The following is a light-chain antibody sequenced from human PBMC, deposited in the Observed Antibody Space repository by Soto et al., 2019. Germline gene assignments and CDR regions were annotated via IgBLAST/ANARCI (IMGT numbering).Light chain of an antibody. CDR1: SGSVSASYY. Sequence: QAVVTQEPSFSVSPGGTVTLTCGLSSGSVSASYYPSWYQQTPGQAPRTLIYSTNTRSSRVPDRFSGSILGNKAALTITGAQADDESDYYCVLYMHSASWVFGGGTKVTVL. J-gene: IGLJ3*02. CDR3: VLYMHSASWV. V-gene: IGLV8-61*01. CDR2: STN.